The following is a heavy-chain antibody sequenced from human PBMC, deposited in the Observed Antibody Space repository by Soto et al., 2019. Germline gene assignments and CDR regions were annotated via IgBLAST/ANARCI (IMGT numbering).Heavy chain of an antibody. CDR3: ARGAGMRFGESPYYYYYGMDV. J-gene: IGHJ6*02. V-gene: IGHV1-8*01. CDR2: MNPNSGNT. D-gene: IGHD3-10*01. Sequence: ASVKVSCKASGYTFTSYDINWVRQATGQGLEWMGWMNPNSGNTGYAQKFQGRVTMTRNTSISTAYMELSSLRSEDTAVCYCARGAGMRFGESPYYYYYGMDVWGQGTTVTVSS. CDR1: GYTFTSYD.